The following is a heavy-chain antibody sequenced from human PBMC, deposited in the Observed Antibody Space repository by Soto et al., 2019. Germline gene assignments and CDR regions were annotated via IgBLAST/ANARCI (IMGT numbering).Heavy chain of an antibody. J-gene: IGHJ4*01. Sequence: PGGSLRVSCAASGFIFSSYGMHWVRQAPGKGLEWVGRIKSQTHGGTADFAALVKGRFAISRDDSRDMVYLQMNSLKTEDTAVYYCTTDSCFTMKLVRFDFCGLGTLVTGSS. V-gene: IGHV3-15*07. D-gene: IGHD3-22*01. CDR3: TTDSCFTMKLVRFDF. CDR2: IKSQTHGGTA. CDR1: GFIFSSYG.